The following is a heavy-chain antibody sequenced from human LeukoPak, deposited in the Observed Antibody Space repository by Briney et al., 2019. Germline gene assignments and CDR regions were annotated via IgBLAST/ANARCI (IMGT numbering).Heavy chain of an antibody. Sequence: PSETLPLTCAVSGYSISSGYYWGRIRQPPGKGLEWIGSIYHSGSTYYNPSLKSRVTISVDTSKNQFSLKLSSVTAADTAVYYCARQTAEDCSSTSCYIRNWFDPWGQGTLVTVSS. D-gene: IGHD2-2*02. J-gene: IGHJ5*02. CDR3: ARQTAEDCSSTSCYIRNWFDP. CDR1: GYSISSGYY. CDR2: IYHSGST. V-gene: IGHV4-38-2*01.